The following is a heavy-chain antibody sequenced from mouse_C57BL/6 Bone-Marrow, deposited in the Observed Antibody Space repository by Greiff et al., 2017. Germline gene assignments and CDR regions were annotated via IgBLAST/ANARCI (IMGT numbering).Heavy chain of an antibody. J-gene: IGHJ1*03. CDR1: GYTFTSYW. CDR3: ARDEYVDWYFDD. V-gene: IGHV1-55*01. D-gene: IGHD5-1*01. CDR2: MYPGSGST. Sequence: QVQLQQPGAELVKPGASVKMSCKASGYTFTSYWITWVQQRPGQGLEWIGDMYPGSGSTNYNEKFKSKATLTVETAARPAYMQLSSLTSEDSAVYYCARDEYVDWYFDDWGTGTTVTVSS.